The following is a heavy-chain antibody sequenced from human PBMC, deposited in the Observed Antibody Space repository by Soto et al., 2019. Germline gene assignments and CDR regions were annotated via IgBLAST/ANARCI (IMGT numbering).Heavy chain of an antibody. CDR2: IKEDGSEK. CDR3: ARKSGAFDI. J-gene: IGHJ3*02. CDR1: GFTFSGYW. V-gene: IGHV3-7*01. Sequence: EVQLVESGGGLVQPGGSLRLSCAVSGFTFSGYWMSWVRQAPGKGLEWMANIKEDGSEKYYVDSVRGRFTISRDNAKNSLFLQMDSLRAEDTAVYYCARKSGAFDIWGQGTMVTVS.